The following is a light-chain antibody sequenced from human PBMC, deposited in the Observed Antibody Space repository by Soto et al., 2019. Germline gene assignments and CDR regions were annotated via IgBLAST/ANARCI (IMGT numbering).Light chain of an antibody. CDR3: QSSDTSTVV. CDR1: SGSIASNY. Sequence: NFMLTQPHSVSESPGKTVTISCTRSSGSIASNYVQWFQQRPGSSPTTVIYADHQRPSGVPDRFSGSIDSSSNSASLTISGLKTEDEADYYCQSSDTSTVVFGGGTKLTVL. V-gene: IGLV6-57*01. J-gene: IGLJ2*01. CDR2: ADH.